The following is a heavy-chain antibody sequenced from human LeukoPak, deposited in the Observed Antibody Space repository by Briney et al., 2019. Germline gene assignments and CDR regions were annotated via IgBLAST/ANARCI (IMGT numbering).Heavy chain of an antibody. CDR1: GGSISSYY. D-gene: IGHD3-22*01. J-gene: IGHJ4*02. V-gene: IGHV4-59*01. CDR2: IYYSGST. CDR3: AVNYYDSSGSFS. Sequence: SETLSLTCTVSGGSISSYYWSWIRQTPGKGLEWIGYIYYSGSTNYNPSLKSRVTISVDTSKNQFSLKLSSVTAADTAVYYCAVNYYDSSGSFSWSQGTLVTVSS.